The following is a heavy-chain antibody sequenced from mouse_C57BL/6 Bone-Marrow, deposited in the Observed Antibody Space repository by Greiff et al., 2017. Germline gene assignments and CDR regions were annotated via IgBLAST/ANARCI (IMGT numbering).Heavy chain of an antibody. V-gene: IGHV1-55*01. CDR3: ALYYGYDWYFDV. CDR2: IYPGSGST. Sequence: QVQLQQPGAELVKPGASVKMSCKASGYTFTSYWITWVKQRPGQGLEWIGDIYPGSGSTNYNEKFKSKATLTVDTSSSTAYMQLSSLTSEDSAVYYGALYYGYDWYFDVWGTGTTVTVSS. CDR1: GYTFTSYW. D-gene: IGHD2-2*01. J-gene: IGHJ1*03.